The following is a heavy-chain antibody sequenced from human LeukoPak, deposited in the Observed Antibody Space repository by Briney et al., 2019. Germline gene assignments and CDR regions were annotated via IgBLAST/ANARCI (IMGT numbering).Heavy chain of an antibody. CDR2: INGGSGNT. CDR3: ANPRYDSSGYYYVD. Sequence: ASVKVSCKGSGYTFTDYTMHWLRQAPGQGLDWVGWINGGSGNTKYSPEFQGRVTITRDTSASTAYMELSSLRSEDTAVYCCANPRYDSSGYYYVDWGQGTLVTVSS. CDR1: GYTFTDYT. V-gene: IGHV1-3*01. J-gene: IGHJ4*02. D-gene: IGHD3-22*01.